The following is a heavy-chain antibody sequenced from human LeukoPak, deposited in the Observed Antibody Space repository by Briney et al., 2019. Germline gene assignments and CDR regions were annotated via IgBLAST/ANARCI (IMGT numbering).Heavy chain of an antibody. CDR1: GFTFSDYY. V-gene: IGHV3-11*04. D-gene: IGHD6-13*01. J-gene: IGHJ6*03. Sequence: GGSLRLSCAASGFTFSDYYMSWIRQAPGKGLEWVSYISSSGSTIYYADSVKGRFTISRDNAKNLLYLQMNSLRAEDTAVYYCARIDLGIAAYYYYYYYMDVWGKGTTVTVSS. CDR3: ARIDLGIAAYYYYYYYMDV. CDR2: ISSSGSTI.